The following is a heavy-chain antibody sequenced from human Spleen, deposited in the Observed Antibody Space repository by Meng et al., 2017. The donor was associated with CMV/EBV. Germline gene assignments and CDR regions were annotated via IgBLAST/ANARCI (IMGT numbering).Heavy chain of an antibody. D-gene: IGHD2-2*01. V-gene: IGHV3-48*01. Sequence: GGSLRLSCAASGFTFSSYSMNWVRQAPGKGLEWVSSISSSGNTKYYADSVKGRFTISGDISKNTLYLQMNSLRAEDTAVYYCARELSSAAGAFDIWGQGTMVTVSS. J-gene: IGHJ3*02. CDR3: ARELSSAAGAFDI. CDR1: GFTFSSYS. CDR2: ISSSGNTK.